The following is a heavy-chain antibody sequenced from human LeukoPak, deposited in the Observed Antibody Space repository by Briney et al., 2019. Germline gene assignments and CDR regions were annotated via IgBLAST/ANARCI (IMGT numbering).Heavy chain of an antibody. CDR3: ARGLYYYGSGSNDAFDI. D-gene: IGHD3-10*01. V-gene: IGHV1-2*02. J-gene: IGHJ3*02. CDR2: INPNSGGT. Sequence: GASVKVSCKASGYTFTGYYMHWVRQAPGQGLEWMGWINPNSGGTNYAQKFQGRVTMTRDTSISTAYMELSRLRSDDTAVYYCARGLYYYGSGSNDAFDIWGQGTMVTVSS. CDR1: GYTFTGYY.